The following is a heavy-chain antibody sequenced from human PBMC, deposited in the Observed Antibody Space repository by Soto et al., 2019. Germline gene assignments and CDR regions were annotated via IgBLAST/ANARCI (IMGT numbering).Heavy chain of an antibody. CDR2: INTDGGSS. V-gene: IGHV3-74*03. J-gene: IGHJ3*02. Sequence: EVQLVESGGDLVQPGGSLRLSCAASGFTFSGHWMHWVRQVPGKGLEWVSRINTDGGSSAYADSVKGRFTISRDNAKNTLYVQVNGLRAEDTAVYYCAREAGYCSRTSCYRRAFDTWGQGTTVTVSS. D-gene: IGHD2-2*01. CDR3: AREAGYCSRTSCYRRAFDT. CDR1: GFTFSGHW.